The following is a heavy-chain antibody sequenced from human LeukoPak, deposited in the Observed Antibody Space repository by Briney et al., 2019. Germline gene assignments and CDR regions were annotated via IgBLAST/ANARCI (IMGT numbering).Heavy chain of an antibody. CDR3: ARDCGGDCYSGDPYFDY. Sequence: GASVKVSCKASGYTFTGYYMHWVRQAPGQGLEWMGWINPNSGGTNYAQKFQGRVTMTRDTSISTAYMELSRLRSDGTAVYYCARDCGGDCYSGDPYFDYWGQGTLVTVSS. CDR1: GYTFTGYY. D-gene: IGHD2-21*02. CDR2: INPNSGGT. V-gene: IGHV1-2*02. J-gene: IGHJ4*02.